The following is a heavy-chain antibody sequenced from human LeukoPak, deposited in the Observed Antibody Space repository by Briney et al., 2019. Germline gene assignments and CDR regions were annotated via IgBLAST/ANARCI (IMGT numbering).Heavy chain of an antibody. CDR3: ARRDYGDFF. D-gene: IGHD4-17*01. CDR1: GFTFSSYT. V-gene: IGHV3-23*01. Sequence: GGSLRPSCAASGFTFSSYTMTWVRQAPGKGLEWVSAISNSGGSTYYADSVKGRFTISRDNSKNTLYLQMNSLRAEDTAIYYCARRDYGDFFWGQGTLVTVSS. J-gene: IGHJ4*02. CDR2: ISNSGGST.